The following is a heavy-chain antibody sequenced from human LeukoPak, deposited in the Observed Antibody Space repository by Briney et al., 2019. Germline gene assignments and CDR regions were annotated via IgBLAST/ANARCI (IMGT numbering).Heavy chain of an antibody. J-gene: IGHJ4*02. CDR1: GGSLSSCSYY. CDR3: ARESSSRPYYFDY. D-gene: IGHD6-13*01. CDR2: IYYSGST. Sequence: SETLSLTCTVSGGSLSSCSYYWGWIRQPPGKGLEWIGSIYYSGSTYYNPSLKSRVTISVDTSKNQFSLKLSSVTAADTAVYYCARESSSRPYYFDYWGQGTLVTVSS. V-gene: IGHV4-39*01.